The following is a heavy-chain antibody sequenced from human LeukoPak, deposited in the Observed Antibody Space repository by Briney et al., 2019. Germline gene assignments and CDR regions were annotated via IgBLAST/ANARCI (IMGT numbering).Heavy chain of an antibody. V-gene: IGHV3-23*01. CDR2: ISGSGGST. J-gene: IGHJ3*02. Sequence: GGSLRLSCAASGFTFSSYAMSRVRQAPGKGLEWVSAISGSGGSTYYADSVKGRFTISRDNSKNTLYLQMNSLRAEDTAVYYCARLYYDSSGYYYGAFDIWGQGTMVTVSS. CDR3: ARLYYDSSGYYYGAFDI. CDR1: GFTFSSYA. D-gene: IGHD3-22*01.